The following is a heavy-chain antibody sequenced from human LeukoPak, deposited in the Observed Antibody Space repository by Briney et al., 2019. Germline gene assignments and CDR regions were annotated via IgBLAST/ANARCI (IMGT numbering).Heavy chain of an antibody. CDR2: ISGSGGDI. CDR1: GFVFSDFY. J-gene: IGHJ4*02. CDR3: ARAWGSADY. D-gene: IGHD7-27*01. Sequence: PGGSLRLSCSASGFVFSDFYMSWIRQTPGKGLEWISYISGSGGDIYYGDSVKGRFTISRDNSKNSLYLQMNSLRAEDTALYYCARAWGSADYWGQGTLVTVSS. V-gene: IGHV3-11*01.